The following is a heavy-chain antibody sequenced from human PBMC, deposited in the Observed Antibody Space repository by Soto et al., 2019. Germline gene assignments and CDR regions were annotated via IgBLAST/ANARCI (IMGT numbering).Heavy chain of an antibody. CDR3: ARPGYSSSWYTAPQRRGFDP. J-gene: IGHJ5*02. V-gene: IGHV1-18*04. CDR1: GYTFTSYG. CDR2: ISAYNGNT. D-gene: IGHD6-13*01. Sequence: QVQLVQSGAEVKKPGASVKVSCKASGYTFTSYGISWGRQAPGQGLEWMGWISAYNGNTNYAQKLQGRVTMTTDTSPSTAYIELMSMRSDDTAVYYCARPGYSSSWYTAPQRRGFDPWCQGSLVTVSS.